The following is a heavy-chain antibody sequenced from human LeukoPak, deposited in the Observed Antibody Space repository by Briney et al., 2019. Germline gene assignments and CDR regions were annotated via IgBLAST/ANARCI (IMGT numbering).Heavy chain of an antibody. Sequence: GGSLRLSCAASGFTFSDYYMSWIRQAPGKGLEWVSYISSSGSTIYYADSVKGRFTISRDNAKNSLYPQMNSLRAEDTAVYFCERRGYTYGYVDCWGQGTLVTVSS. D-gene: IGHD5-18*01. CDR3: ERRGYTYGYVDC. CDR1: GFTFSDYY. V-gene: IGHV3-11*04. J-gene: IGHJ4*02. CDR2: ISSSGSTI.